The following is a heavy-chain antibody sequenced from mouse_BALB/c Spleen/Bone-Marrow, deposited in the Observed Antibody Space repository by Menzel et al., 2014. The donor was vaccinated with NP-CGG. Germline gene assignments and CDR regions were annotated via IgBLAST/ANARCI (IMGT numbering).Heavy chain of an antibody. V-gene: IGHV1-9*01. CDR3: GNYYAMDY. CDR1: GYTFSSYW. Sequence: QVQLQQSGAELMKPGASVKISCKATGYTFSSYWIEWVKQRPGHGLEWVGEILPGSGSTNYNEKFKGKATFTADTSSNTAYMQLSSLTSEDSAVYYCGNYYAMDYWGQGTSVTVSS. J-gene: IGHJ4*01. CDR2: ILPGSGST.